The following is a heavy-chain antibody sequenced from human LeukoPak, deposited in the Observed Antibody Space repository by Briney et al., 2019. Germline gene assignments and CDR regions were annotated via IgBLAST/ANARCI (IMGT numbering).Heavy chain of an antibody. J-gene: IGHJ4*02. CDR3: AKSDVVVRGFDY. Sequence: QPGRSLRLSCAASGFTFGDYAMHWVRQAPGKGLEWVSGISWNSGSMGYADSVKGRFTISRDNAKNSLYLQMNSLRAEDTALYYCAKSDVVVRGFDYWGQGTLVTVSS. V-gene: IGHV3-9*01. CDR2: ISWNSGSM. CDR1: GFTFGDYA. D-gene: IGHD2-2*01.